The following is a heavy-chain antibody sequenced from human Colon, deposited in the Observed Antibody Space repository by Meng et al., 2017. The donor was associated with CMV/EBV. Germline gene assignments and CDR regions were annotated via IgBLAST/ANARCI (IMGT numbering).Heavy chain of an antibody. Sequence: GESLKISCTASGFTFRSYWMHWVRQAPGKGLVWVSRINKDGGSITYADFVEGRFTISRDNAKNTLYLQMNSMRAEDTAVYYCARDRRNNVGMDVWGQGTTVTVSS. D-gene: IGHD2-8*01. CDR3: ARDRRNNVGMDV. J-gene: IGHJ6*02. CDR2: INKDGGSI. V-gene: IGHV3-74*01. CDR1: GFTFRSYW.